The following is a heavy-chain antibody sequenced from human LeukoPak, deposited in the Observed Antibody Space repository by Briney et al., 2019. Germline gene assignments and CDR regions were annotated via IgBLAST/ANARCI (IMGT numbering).Heavy chain of an antibody. CDR3: AKDYGSGSPLI. J-gene: IGHJ3*02. V-gene: IGHV3-23*01. CDR1: GFTYSSHS. Sequence: GGSLRLSCAASGFTYSSHSMTWVRQAPGKGLEWVSVIGGGGRTFYADSVKGRFTISRDNSKNTLYLQMNSLRAEDTAVYYCAKDYGSGSPLIWGQGTMVTVSS. CDR2: IGGGGRT. D-gene: IGHD3-10*01.